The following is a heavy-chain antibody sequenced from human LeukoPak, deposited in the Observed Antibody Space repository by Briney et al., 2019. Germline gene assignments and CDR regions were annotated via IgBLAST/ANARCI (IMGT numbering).Heavy chain of an antibody. CDR1: GFTFSTYG. J-gene: IGHJ4*02. V-gene: IGHV3-23*01. CDR3: AKDQRSSPGDY. CDR2: ISGSGSST. D-gene: IGHD6-13*01. Sequence: GGSLRLSCAASGFTFSTYGMSWVRQAPGKRLEWVSAISGSGSSTYYADSVKGRFTISRDNSRNTVSLQMNSLRAEDTAVYYCAKDQRSSPGDYWGQGTLVTVSS.